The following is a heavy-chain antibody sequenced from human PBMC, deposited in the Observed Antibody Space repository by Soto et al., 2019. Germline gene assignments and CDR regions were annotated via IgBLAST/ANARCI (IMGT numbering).Heavy chain of an antibody. V-gene: IGHV4-39*01. D-gene: IGHD6-13*01. CDR2: IYYSGST. Sequence: PSETLSLTCTVSGGSISSSSYYWGWIRQPPGKGLEWIGSIYYSGSTYYNPSLKSRVTISVDTSKNQFSLKLSSVTAADTAVYYCARTVSWLFDYWGQGTLVTVSS. J-gene: IGHJ4*02. CDR3: ARTVSWLFDY. CDR1: GGSISSSSYY.